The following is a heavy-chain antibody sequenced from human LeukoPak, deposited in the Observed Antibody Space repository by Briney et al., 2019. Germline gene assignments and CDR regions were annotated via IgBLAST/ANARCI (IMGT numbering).Heavy chain of an antibody. CDR2: ISSSGSTI. CDR1: GFTFSSYE. D-gene: IGHD2-2*02. V-gene: IGHV3-48*03. CDR3: ARDHNGPYTFDY. J-gene: IGHJ4*02. Sequence: TGGSETLSCAASGFTFSSYEMNWVRQAPGKGLEWVSYISSSGSTIYYADSVKGRFTISRDNAKNSLSLQMNSLKVEDTAVYYCARDHNGPYTFDYWGQATLVTVSS.